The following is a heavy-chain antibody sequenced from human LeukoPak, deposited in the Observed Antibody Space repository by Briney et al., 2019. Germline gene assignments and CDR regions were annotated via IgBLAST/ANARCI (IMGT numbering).Heavy chain of an antibody. V-gene: IGHV3-15*01. D-gene: IGHD4-23*01. CDR3: VTPLRWELSNDY. Sequence: GGSLRLSCAASGFTFSNTWMTWVRHTPGGRLEWDAFFRATTDGGTGEYAAPVKGRFTISRDVSLNTLFLQMTSLKIEVTAVYYCVTPLRWELSNDYWGQGTLVTVSS. CDR2: FRATTDGGTG. J-gene: IGHJ4*02. CDR1: GFTFSNTW.